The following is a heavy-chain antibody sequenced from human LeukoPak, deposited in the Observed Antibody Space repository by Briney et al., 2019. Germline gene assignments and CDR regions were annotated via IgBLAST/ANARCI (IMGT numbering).Heavy chain of an antibody. Sequence: PGGSLRLSCAASGFTFSSYWMTWVRQAPGKGLEWVGNIKEDGREKYYVDSVKGRFTISRDNAKNSLYLQMNSLRAEDTAVYYCAKDRQNYYGSGSYYHSSLAYWGQGTLVTVSS. J-gene: IGHJ4*02. V-gene: IGHV3-7*01. CDR1: GFTFSSYW. CDR3: AKDRQNYYGSGSYYHSSLAY. D-gene: IGHD3-10*01. CDR2: IKEDGREK.